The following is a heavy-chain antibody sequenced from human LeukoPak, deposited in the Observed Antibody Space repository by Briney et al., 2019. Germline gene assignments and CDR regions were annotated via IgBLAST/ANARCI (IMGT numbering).Heavy chain of an antibody. CDR3: ARGPGGAAGVYFDY. Sequence: PSETLSLTCTVPGYSIRSGYYWGWIRQPPGKEMEWIGSIYHSGNTYYNPSLKSRVIMSVDTSKNQFSLKLSSVTAADTAVYYCARGPGGAAGVYFDYWGQGTLVAVSS. J-gene: IGHJ4*02. CDR2: IYHSGNT. V-gene: IGHV4-38-2*02. D-gene: IGHD2-15*01. CDR1: GYSIRSGYY.